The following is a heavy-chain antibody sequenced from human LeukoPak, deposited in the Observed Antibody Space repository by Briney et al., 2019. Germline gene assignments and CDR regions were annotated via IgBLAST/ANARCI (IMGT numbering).Heavy chain of an antibody. V-gene: IGHV3-23*01. CDR3: AKDRHSSGWSFDY. Sequence: GGSLRLSCAASGFTFSTYAVSWVRQAPGKGLEWVSAISGSGGSTYYADSVKGRFTISRDNSKNTLYLQMNSLRAEDTAVYYCAKDRHSSGWSFDYWGQGTLVTVSS. CDR2: ISGSGGST. J-gene: IGHJ4*02. CDR1: GFTFSTYA. D-gene: IGHD6-19*01.